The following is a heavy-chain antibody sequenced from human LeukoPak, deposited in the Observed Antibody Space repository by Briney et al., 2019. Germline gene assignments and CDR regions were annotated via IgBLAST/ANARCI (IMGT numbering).Heavy chain of an antibody. CDR2: ISGSGGST. V-gene: IGHV3-23*01. CDR3: AKDLSYGDYGGNYFDY. D-gene: IGHD4-17*01. J-gene: IGHJ4*02. CDR1: GFTFSSNT. Sequence: PGGSLRLSCAASGFTFSSNTMSWVRQAPGKGLEWVSAISGSGGSTYYADSVKGRFTISRDNSKNTLYLQMNSLGAEDTAVYYCAKDLSYGDYGGNYFDYWGQGTLVTVSS.